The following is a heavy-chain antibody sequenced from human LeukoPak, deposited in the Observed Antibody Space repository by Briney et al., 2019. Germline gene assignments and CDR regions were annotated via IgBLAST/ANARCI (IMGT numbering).Heavy chain of an antibody. CDR1: GGSINSYY. V-gene: IGHV4-4*07. CDR2: ISTTGST. Sequence: SETLSLTCTVSGGSINSYYWSWIRQPAGKGLEWIGRISTTGSTNYNPSLKSRVTMSVDTSKNQFSLKLSSVTAADTALYYCARESSGATAVWGRDVDYRGQGTLVTVSS. CDR3: ARESSGATAVWGRDVDY. J-gene: IGHJ4*02. D-gene: IGHD3-16*01.